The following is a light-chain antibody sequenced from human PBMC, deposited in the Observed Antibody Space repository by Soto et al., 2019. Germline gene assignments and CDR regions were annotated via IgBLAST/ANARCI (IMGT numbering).Light chain of an antibody. CDR2: AAS. V-gene: IGKV1-39*01. J-gene: IGKJ2*01. CDR1: QSISSY. CDR3: QQSYRIPQT. Sequence: DIQMTQSTSSLSASVGDRVTITCRASQSISSYLNWYQQKPGKAPKLLIYAASGLQSGVPSRFSASGSGTDFTLSISSLQPEEFATSVCQQSYRIPQTFGQGTKLEIK.